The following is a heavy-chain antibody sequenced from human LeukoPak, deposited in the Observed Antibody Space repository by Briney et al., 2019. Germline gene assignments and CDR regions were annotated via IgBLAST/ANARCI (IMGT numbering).Heavy chain of an antibody. V-gene: IGHV3-48*03. CDR1: GFTFSSYE. CDR3: ARGVIREPGPFDY. CDR2: ISSSGSTT. D-gene: IGHD1-14*01. Sequence: GSLRLSCAASGFTFSSYEMNWVRQAPGKGLEWVSYISSSGSTTYYADSVKGRFTISRDNGKNSLYLQMNSLRAEDTAVYYCARGVIREPGPFDYWGQGTLVTVSS. J-gene: IGHJ4*02.